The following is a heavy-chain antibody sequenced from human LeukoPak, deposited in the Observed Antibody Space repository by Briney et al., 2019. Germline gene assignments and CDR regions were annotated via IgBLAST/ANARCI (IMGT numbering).Heavy chain of an antibody. CDR3: ARRECGSYYRFDY. CDR1: GYTFTGYY. D-gene: IGHD1-26*01. V-gene: IGHV1-2*02. Sequence: SSVKVSCKASGYTFTGYYMHWVRQAPGQGVDWMGWINPNSGGTHYAQLLQGRVTMTRETSISPAYTELGRLRADDTAVYCCARRECGSYYRFDYWGQGTLVTVSS. J-gene: IGHJ4*02. CDR2: INPNSGGT.